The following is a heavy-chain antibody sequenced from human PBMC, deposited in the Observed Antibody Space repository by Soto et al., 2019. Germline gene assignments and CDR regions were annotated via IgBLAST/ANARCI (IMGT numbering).Heavy chain of an antibody. D-gene: IGHD2-21*01. J-gene: IGHJ4*02. V-gene: IGHV3-21*01. CDR2: ISSSSSYI. Sequence: GGSLRLSCAASGFTFSSYSMNWVRQAPGKGLEWVSSISSSSSYIYYADSVKGRFTISRDNAKNSLYLQMNSLRAEDTAVYYCARDAASYCGGDCYTPFDYWGQGTLVTISS. CDR3: ARDAASYCGGDCYTPFDY. CDR1: GFTFSSYS.